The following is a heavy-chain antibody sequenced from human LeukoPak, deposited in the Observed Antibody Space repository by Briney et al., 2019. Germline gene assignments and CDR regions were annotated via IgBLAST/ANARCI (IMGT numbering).Heavy chain of an antibody. CDR2: ISAYNGNT. CDR1: GYTFTSYG. J-gene: IGHJ4*02. CDR3: ATSTVTTSRYDY. D-gene: IGHD4-17*01. V-gene: IGHV1-18*01. Sequence: ASVKVSCKASGYTFTSYGISWVRQAPGRGLEWMGWISAYNGNTNYAQKLQGRVTMTTDTSTSTAYMELRSLRSDDTAVYYCATSTVTTSRYDYWGQGTLVTVSS.